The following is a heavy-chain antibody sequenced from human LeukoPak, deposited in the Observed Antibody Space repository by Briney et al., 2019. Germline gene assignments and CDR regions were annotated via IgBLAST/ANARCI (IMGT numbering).Heavy chain of an antibody. Sequence: GGSLRLSCVASGFTFSHYWMTWVRQAPGKGLEWMANIKKDGSEKYYVDSVKGRFTISRDNAKNSLYLQMNSLRAEDTAVYYCARDYGGSSPFDYWGQGTLVTVSS. J-gene: IGHJ4*02. V-gene: IGHV3-7*01. D-gene: IGHD4-23*01. CDR1: GFTFSHYW. CDR3: ARDYGGSSPFDY. CDR2: IKKDGSEK.